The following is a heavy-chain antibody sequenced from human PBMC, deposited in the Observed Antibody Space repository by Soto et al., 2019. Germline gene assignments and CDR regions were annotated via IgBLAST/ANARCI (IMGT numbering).Heavy chain of an antibody. CDR2: ISYDGSNK. V-gene: IGHV3-30*18. J-gene: IGHJ4*02. D-gene: IGHD3-9*01. Sequence: QVQLVESGGGVVQPGRSLRLSCAASGFTFSSYGMHWVRQAPGKGLEWVAVISYDGSNKYYADSVKGRFTISRDNSKNTLYLQMNSLRAEDTAVYYCAKDTLEWENLLTGHLDYRGQGTLVTVSS. CDR3: AKDTLEWENLLTGHLDY. CDR1: GFTFSSYG.